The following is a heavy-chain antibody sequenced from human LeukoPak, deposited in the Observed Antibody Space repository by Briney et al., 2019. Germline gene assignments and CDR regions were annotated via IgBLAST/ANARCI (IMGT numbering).Heavy chain of an antibody. CDR3: ARGGSSRSGSYYQSDLEDYFDY. CDR2: IIPIFGTA. CDR1: GYTFTTYS. Sequence: ASVKVSCKASGYTFTTYSISWVRQAPGQGLEWMGGIIPIFGTANYAQKFQGRVTITADKSTSTAYMELSSLRSEDTAVYYCARGGSSRSGSYYQSDLEDYFDYWGQGTLVTVSS. D-gene: IGHD1-26*01. V-gene: IGHV1-69*06. J-gene: IGHJ4*02.